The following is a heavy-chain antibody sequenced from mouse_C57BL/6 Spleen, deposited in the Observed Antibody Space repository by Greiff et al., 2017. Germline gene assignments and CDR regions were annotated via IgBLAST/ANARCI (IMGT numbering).Heavy chain of an antibody. Sequence: VQLQQSGPELVKPGASVKISCTASGYAFSSSWMNWVKQGPGKGLEWIGRIYPGDGDPNYNGKFKGKATLTADKSASTAYMQLSSLTSEDSAVYFCASLYYDYDGEGLYFDYWGQGTTLTVSS. J-gene: IGHJ2*01. CDR3: ASLYYDYDGEGLYFDY. CDR1: GYAFSSSW. V-gene: IGHV1-82*01. CDR2: IYPGDGDP. D-gene: IGHD2-4*01.